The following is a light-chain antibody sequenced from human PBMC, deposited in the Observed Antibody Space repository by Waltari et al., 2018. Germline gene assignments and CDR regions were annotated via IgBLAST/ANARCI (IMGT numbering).Light chain of an antibody. CDR2: DVR. V-gene: IGLV2-14*03. Sequence: QSALTQPASVSGSPGQSITISCTGTSSHVRGYNYVSWYQQHPGKAPKLMIYDVRNRPSGVSNRFSGSKSGNTASLTISGLQAEDEADYYCSSYTSSSTQVFGTGTKVTVL. CDR1: SSHVRGYNY. CDR3: SSYTSSSTQV. J-gene: IGLJ1*01.